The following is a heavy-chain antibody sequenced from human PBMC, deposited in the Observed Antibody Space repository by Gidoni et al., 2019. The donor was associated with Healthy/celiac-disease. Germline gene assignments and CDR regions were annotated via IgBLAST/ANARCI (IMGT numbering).Heavy chain of an antibody. J-gene: IGHJ4*02. V-gene: IGHV3-48*02. Sequence: EVPLLESGGGLVQPGGSMRLSCAASGFTFSSYSMNWVRQAPGKGLEWVSYISSSSSTIYYADAVKGRFTISRDNAKNSLYLQMNSLRDEDTAVYYCARDRYYYDSSGPFDYWGQGTLVTVSS. CDR2: ISSSSSTI. CDR1: GFTFSSYS. CDR3: ARDRYYYDSSGPFDY. D-gene: IGHD3-22*01.